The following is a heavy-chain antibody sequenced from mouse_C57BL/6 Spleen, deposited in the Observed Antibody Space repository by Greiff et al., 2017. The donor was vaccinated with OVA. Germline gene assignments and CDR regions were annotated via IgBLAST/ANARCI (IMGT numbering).Heavy chain of an antibody. Sequence: VKLKQSGPELVKPGASVKISCKASGYAFSSSWMNWVKQRPGKGLEWIGRIYPGDGDTNYNGKFKGKATLTADKSSSTAYMQLSSLTSEDSAVYFCARFYYGSSLDYWGQGTTLTVSS. V-gene: IGHV1-82*01. D-gene: IGHD1-1*01. CDR3: ARFYYGSSLDY. J-gene: IGHJ2*01. CDR1: GYAFSSSW. CDR2: IYPGDGDT.